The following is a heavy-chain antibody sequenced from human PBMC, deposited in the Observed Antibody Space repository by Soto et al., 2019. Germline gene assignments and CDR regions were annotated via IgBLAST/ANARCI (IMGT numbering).Heavy chain of an antibody. Sequence: DVQLLESGGGLVQPEGSLRLSCAASGFTFSSYAMGWVRQGPGKGLEWVAVVSIGGSTHYADSVRGRFTISMDNSKNTLPLQMNSLTAEDTAVYFCAKRRGAGGHFDYWGQGALVTVSS. D-gene: IGHD1-26*01. CDR3: AKRRGAGGHFDY. CDR2: VSIGGST. J-gene: IGHJ4*02. V-gene: IGHV3-23*01. CDR1: GFTFSSYA.